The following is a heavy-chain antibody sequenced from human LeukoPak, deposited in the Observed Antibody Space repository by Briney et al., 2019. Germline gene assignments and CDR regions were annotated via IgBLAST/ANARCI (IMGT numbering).Heavy chain of an antibody. V-gene: IGHV3-30*03. CDR2: ISYDGSNK. J-gene: IGHJ4*02. Sequence: GRSLRLSCAASGFTFSNYGMHWVRQAPGKGLEWVAVISYDGSNKYYADSVKGRFTISRDNSKNTLYLLMNSLRAEDTAVYYCARDMGYYDFWSGFDYWGQGTLVTVSS. CDR3: ARDMGYYDFWSGFDY. CDR1: GFTFSNYG. D-gene: IGHD3-3*01.